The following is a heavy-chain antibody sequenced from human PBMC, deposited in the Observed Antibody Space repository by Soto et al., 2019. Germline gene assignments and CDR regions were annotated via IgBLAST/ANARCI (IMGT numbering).Heavy chain of an antibody. CDR3: ARGLLLWFGELSRRGGYYYDLDV. J-gene: IGHJ6*03. CDR2: INDSGNI. CDR1: GGSFSGYQ. Sequence: QVQLQQWGAGLLKPSETLSLTCAVYGGSFSGYQWTWIRQTPGTGLEWIGEINDSGNINYNPSLKSRVTILVDTAKKQISLKLSSVTAADTAVYYCARGLLLWFGELSRRGGYYYDLDVWGKGTTVTVSS. V-gene: IGHV4-34*01. D-gene: IGHD3-10*01.